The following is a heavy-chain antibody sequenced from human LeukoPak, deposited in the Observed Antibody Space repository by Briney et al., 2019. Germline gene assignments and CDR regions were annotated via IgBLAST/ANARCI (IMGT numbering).Heavy chain of an antibody. D-gene: IGHD4-17*01. CDR1: GFTFSSYA. Sequence: GGSLRLSCAASGFTFSSYAMSWVRQAPGKGLEWVSAISGSGGSTYYADSVKGRFTISRDNSKNTLYLQMNSLRAEDTAVYYCAKFHTVTTSGYYFDYWGQGTLVTVSS. V-gene: IGHV3-23*01. CDR2: ISGSGGST. J-gene: IGHJ4*02. CDR3: AKFHTVTTSGYYFDY.